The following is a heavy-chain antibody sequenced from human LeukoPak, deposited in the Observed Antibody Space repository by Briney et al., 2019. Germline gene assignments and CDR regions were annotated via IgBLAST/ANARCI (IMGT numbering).Heavy chain of an antibody. J-gene: IGHJ4*02. CDR2: ISSSGYNI. CDR3: ARGAGRPYFDY. V-gene: IGHV3-48*03. Sequence: PGGSLRLSCAVSGFTFSSYEMNWVRQAPGKGLEWVSYISSSGYNIYYADSVKGRFTISRDNAKNSLYLQMNSLRAEDTAVYYCARGAGRPYFDYWGQGTLVIVSS. D-gene: IGHD6-6*01. CDR1: GFTFSSYE.